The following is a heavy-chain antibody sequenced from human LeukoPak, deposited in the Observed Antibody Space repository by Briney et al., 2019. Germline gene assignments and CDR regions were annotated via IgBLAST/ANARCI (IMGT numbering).Heavy chain of an antibody. CDR1: GFTLSSSA. CDR2: ISGSGGST. Sequence: GGSLRLSCAASGFTLSSSAMNWVRQAPGKGLEWVSAISGSGGSTYYADSVRGRFTISRDNSKNTLYLQMNSLRAEDTAVYYCARGWRYFDCWGQGTLVTVSS. J-gene: IGHJ4*02. CDR3: ARGWRYFDC. D-gene: IGHD3-9*01. V-gene: IGHV3-23*01.